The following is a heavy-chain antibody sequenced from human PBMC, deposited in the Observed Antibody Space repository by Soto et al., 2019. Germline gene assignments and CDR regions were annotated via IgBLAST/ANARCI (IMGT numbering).Heavy chain of an antibody. CDR3: ARTIMITFGGVNYYYMDV. J-gene: IGHJ6*03. CDR1: GDSVSSNSAA. Sequence: SPTLSLPCAISGDSVSSNSAAWSWIRQSPSRGLEWLGRTYYRSKWNTDYALSVKSRISINAGTSKNQFSLHLNSVTPEDTAVYYCARTIMITFGGVNYYYMDVWGKGTTVTVSS. V-gene: IGHV6-1*01. CDR2: TYYRSKWNT. D-gene: IGHD3-16*01.